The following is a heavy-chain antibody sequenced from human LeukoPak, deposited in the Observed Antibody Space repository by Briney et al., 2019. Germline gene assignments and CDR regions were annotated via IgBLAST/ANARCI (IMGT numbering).Heavy chain of an antibody. Sequence: PGGSLRLSCAASRFTFSSYAMNWVRQAPGKGLEWVSGISGSGGSKYYADSVKGRFTISRDNSKNTLYLQMNSLRAEDTAVYYCASVSIRAFDFWGQGTLVTVSS. J-gene: IGHJ4*02. V-gene: IGHV3-23*01. CDR1: RFTFSSYA. CDR2: ISGSGGSK. D-gene: IGHD5/OR15-5a*01. CDR3: ASVSIRAFDF.